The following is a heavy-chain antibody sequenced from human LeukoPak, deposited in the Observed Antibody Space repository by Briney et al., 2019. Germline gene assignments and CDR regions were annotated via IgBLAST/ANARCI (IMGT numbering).Heavy chain of an antibody. CDR3: ARGGGTSENWFDP. Sequence: SETLSLTCTVSGGSISSYYWSWIRQPPGKGLEWIGYIYYSGSTNYNPSLKSRVTISVDTSKNQFSLKLSSVTAADTAVYYCARGGGTSENWFDPWGQGTLVTVSS. CDR2: IYYSGST. J-gene: IGHJ5*02. CDR1: GGSISSYY. V-gene: IGHV4-59*01. D-gene: IGHD1-1*01.